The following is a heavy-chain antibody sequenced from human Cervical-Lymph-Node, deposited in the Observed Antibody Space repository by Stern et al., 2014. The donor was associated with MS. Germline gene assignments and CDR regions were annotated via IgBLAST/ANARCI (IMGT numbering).Heavy chain of an antibody. J-gene: IGHJ4*02. V-gene: IGHV7-4-1*02. D-gene: IGHD2-15*01. Sequence: VQLVESGSELKKPGASVKVSCKASGYTFTSYAMNWVRQAPGQGLEWMGWIKTNTGNPTYAPGFTGRFVFSLDTSVNQAYLQISSQKAEAAAVYYCARDGPATSPGIDYWGQGTLVTVSS. CDR2: IKTNTGNP. CDR1: GYTFTSYA. CDR3: ARDGPATSPGIDY.